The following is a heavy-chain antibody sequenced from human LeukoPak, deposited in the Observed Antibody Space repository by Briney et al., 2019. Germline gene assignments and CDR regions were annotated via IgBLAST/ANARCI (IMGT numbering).Heavy chain of an antibody. CDR2: MYNRGST. CDR3: ARAEKAVTGTLDS. J-gene: IGHJ4*02. Sequence: SETLPLTCTVSGDSISNYYWSWIRQSPGKELEWIGYMYNRGSTIYNPSLKSRVTISTDTSKNQFSLRLTSATAADTAVYYCARAEKAVTGTLDSWGQGTLITVSS. CDR1: GDSISNYY. V-gene: IGHV4-59*01. D-gene: IGHD6-19*01.